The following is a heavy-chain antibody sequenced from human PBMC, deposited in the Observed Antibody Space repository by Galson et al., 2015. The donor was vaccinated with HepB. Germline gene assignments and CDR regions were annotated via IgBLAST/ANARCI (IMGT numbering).Heavy chain of an antibody. CDR1: GCSFTSYW. CDR2: IVPSDSYT. Sequence: SGAEVKKPGDSLRISCKGSGCSFTSYWIIWVRQMPGKGLEWMGRIVPSDSYTNYRPSFQGNVTISADKSISTAYLQWSSLKASDTAMYYCARRGDSSSWPTMGYWGQGTLVTVSS. J-gene: IGHJ4*02. V-gene: IGHV5-10-1*01. D-gene: IGHD6-13*01. CDR3: ARRGDSSSWPTMGY.